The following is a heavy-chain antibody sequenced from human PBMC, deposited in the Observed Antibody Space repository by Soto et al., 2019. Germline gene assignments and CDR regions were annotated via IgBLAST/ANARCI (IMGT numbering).Heavy chain of an antibody. J-gene: IGHJ3*02. CDR3: ARTLGGIAVAAPVYAFDI. Sequence: SETLSLTCAVYGGSFSGYYWSWIRQPPGKGLEWIGEINHSGSTNYNPSLKSRVTISVDTSKNQFSLKLSSVTAADTAVYYCARTLGGIAVAAPVYAFDIWGQGTMVTVSS. D-gene: IGHD6-19*01. CDR2: INHSGST. CDR1: GGSFSGYY. V-gene: IGHV4-34*01.